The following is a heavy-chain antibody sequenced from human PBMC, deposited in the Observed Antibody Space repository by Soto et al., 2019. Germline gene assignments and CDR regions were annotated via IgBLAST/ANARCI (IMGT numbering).Heavy chain of an antibody. D-gene: IGHD3-3*01. V-gene: IGHV3-23*01. CDR1: GFTFSSYA. CDR2: ISGSGGST. Sequence: LRLSCAASGFTFSSYAMSWVRQAPGKGLEWVSAISGSGGSTYYADSVKGRFTISRDNSKNTLYLQMNSLRAEDTAVYYCAKISGDFWSGYYSEDYWGQGTLVTVSS. J-gene: IGHJ4*02. CDR3: AKISGDFWSGYYSEDY.